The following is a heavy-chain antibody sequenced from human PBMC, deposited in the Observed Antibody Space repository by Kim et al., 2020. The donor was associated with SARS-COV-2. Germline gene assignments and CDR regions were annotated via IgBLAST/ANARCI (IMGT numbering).Heavy chain of an antibody. J-gene: IGHJ4*02. Sequence: NDNPPLKSRVTISVDTSKNQFSLKLSSVTAADTAVYYCARGHSSNWYFDSWGQGTLVTVSS. V-gene: IGHV4-59*09. D-gene: IGHD6-13*01. CDR3: ARGHSSNWYFDS.